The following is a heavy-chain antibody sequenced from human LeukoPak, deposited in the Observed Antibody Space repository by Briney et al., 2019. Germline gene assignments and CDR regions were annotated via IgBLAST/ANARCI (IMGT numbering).Heavy chain of an antibody. CDR1: GFTFSSYA. J-gene: IGHJ4*02. D-gene: IGHD4-17*01. Sequence: GGSLRLSCAASGFTFSSYAMNWIRQAPGKGLEWVSYISSSGSTIYYTDSVKGRFTISRDNAKNSLYLQMNSLRAEDTAVYYCARGDGDSKFYFDYWGQGTLVTVSS. CDR3: ARGDGDSKFYFDY. CDR2: ISSSGSTI. V-gene: IGHV3-48*04.